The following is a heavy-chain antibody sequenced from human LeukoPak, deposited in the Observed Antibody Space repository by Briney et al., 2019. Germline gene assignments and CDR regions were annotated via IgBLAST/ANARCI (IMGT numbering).Heavy chain of an antibody. J-gene: IGHJ4*02. Sequence: GGSLRLSCAASGFTFSHCSMNWVRQAPGKGLEWVSYTSSSSSTIYYPDSLKGRFTISRDNSKNTLYLQMNSLRAEDTAVYYCGRQDYYGSGSYPLGDYWGQGTLVTVSS. D-gene: IGHD3-10*01. CDR1: GFTFSHCS. CDR2: TSSSSSTI. CDR3: GRQDYYGSGSYPLGDY. V-gene: IGHV3-48*01.